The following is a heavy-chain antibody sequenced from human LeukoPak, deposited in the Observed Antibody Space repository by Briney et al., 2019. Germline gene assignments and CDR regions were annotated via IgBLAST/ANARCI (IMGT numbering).Heavy chain of an antibody. CDR1: GDSISSGNYY. D-gene: IGHD6-19*01. V-gene: IGHV4-61*02. CDR3: ARWQVWIHPFDY. CDR2: IYTSGST. Sequence: PSETLSLTCTVSGDSISSGNYYWTWIRQPAGKGLEWIGRIYTSGSTNYNPSLKSRVTISVDTSKDQFSLKLTSVTAADTAVYYCARWQVWIHPFDYWGQGTLVTVSS. J-gene: IGHJ4*02.